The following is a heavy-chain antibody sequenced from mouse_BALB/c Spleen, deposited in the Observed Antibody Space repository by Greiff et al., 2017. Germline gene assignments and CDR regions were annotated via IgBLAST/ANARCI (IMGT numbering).Heavy chain of an antibody. D-gene: IGHD2-2*01. CDR1: GFTFSSFG. V-gene: IGHV5-17*02. CDR3: ASRGYDVGNLDY. J-gene: IGHJ2*01. CDR2: ISSGSSTI. Sequence: EVNVVESGGGLVQPGGSRKLSCAASGFTFSSFGMPWVRQAPEKGLEWVAYISSGSSTIYYADTVKGRFTISRDNPKNTLFLQMTSLRSEDTAMYYCASRGYDVGNLDYWGQGTTLTVSS.